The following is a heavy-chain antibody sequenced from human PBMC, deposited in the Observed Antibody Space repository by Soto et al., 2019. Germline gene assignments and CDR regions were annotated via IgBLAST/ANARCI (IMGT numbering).Heavy chain of an antibody. CDR3: ARGGGILWVGEPNLSWYFDL. V-gene: IGHV3-33*01. J-gene: IGHJ2*01. D-gene: IGHD3-10*01. Sequence: QVQLVESGGGVVQPGRSLRLSCAASGFTFSSYGMHWVRQAPGKGLEWVAVIWYDGSNKYYADSVKGRFTISRDNSKNTLYLQMNSLRAEAMAVYYCARGGGILWVGEPNLSWYFDLWGRGTLVTVSS. CDR1: GFTFSSYG. CDR2: IWYDGSNK.